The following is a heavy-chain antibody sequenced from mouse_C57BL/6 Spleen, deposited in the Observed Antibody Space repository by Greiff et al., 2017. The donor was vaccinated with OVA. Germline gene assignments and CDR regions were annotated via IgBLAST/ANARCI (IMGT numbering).Heavy chain of an antibody. J-gene: IGHJ1*03. V-gene: IGHV1-50*01. CDR3: ARYYDGSSWYFDV. D-gene: IGHD1-1*01. CDR2: IDPSDSYT. Sequence: VQLQQPGAELVKPGASVKLSCKASGYTFTSYWMQWVKQRPGQGLEWIGEIDPSDSYTNYNQKFKGKATLTVDTSSSTAYMQLSSLTSEDSAVYYCARYYDGSSWYFDVWGTGTTVTVSS. CDR1: GYTFTSYW.